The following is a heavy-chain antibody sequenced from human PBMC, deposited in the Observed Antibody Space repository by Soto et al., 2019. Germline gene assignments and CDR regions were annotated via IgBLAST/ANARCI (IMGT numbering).Heavy chain of an antibody. D-gene: IGHD5-18*01. CDR2: IIPIFGTA. Sequence: SVKVSCKASGGTFSSYAISWVRQAPGQGLEWMGGIIPIFGTANYAQKFQGRVTITADESTSTAYMELSSLRSEDTAVYYCARTNTEYYYYYYYMDVWGKGTTVTVSS. CDR3: ARTNTEYYYYYYYMDV. J-gene: IGHJ6*03. V-gene: IGHV1-69*13. CDR1: GGTFSSYA.